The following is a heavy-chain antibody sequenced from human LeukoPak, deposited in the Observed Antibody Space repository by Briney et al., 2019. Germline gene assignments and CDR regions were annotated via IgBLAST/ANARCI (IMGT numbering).Heavy chain of an antibody. J-gene: IGHJ6*03. D-gene: IGHD4-11*01. Sequence: GGSLRLSCAASGFTFDDYAMHWVRQAPGKGLEWVAFIRYDGSNKYYADSVKGRFTISRDNSKNTLYLQMNSLRAEDTAVYYCAKDSTVYYYYYMDVWGKGTTVTVSS. V-gene: IGHV3-30*02. CDR2: IRYDGSNK. CDR3: AKDSTVYYYYYMDV. CDR1: GFTFDDYA.